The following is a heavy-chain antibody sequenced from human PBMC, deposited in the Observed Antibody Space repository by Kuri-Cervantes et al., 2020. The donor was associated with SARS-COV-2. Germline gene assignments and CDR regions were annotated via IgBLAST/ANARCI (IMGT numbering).Heavy chain of an antibody. CDR3: ASVRLEGYYMDV. D-gene: IGHD3-16*01. Sequence: GSLRLSCAVYGGSFSDYYWSWIRQPPGKGLEWIGYIYYSGTTNYNPSLKSRVTISVDTSKNQFSLKLTSVTAADTAVYYCASVRLEGYYMDVWGKGTTVTVSS. CDR2: IYYSGTT. V-gene: IGHV4-59*01. J-gene: IGHJ6*03. CDR1: GGSFSDYY.